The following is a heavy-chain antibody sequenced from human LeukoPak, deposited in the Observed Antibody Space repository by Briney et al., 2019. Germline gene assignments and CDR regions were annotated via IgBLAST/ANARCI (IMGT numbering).Heavy chain of an antibody. CDR2: ISAGGGST. D-gene: IGHD2-15*01. J-gene: IGHJ4*02. Sequence: GGSLRLSCAASGFIFSNHGMNWVRQALGKGLEWVSTISAGGGSTYYADSVKGRFTVSRDNSKNTLYLQMSSLRAEDTAVYYCASGDPCSGGICYGLGYWGQGTLVTVSS. CDR3: ASGDPCSGGICYGLGY. V-gene: IGHV3-23*01. CDR1: GFIFSNHG.